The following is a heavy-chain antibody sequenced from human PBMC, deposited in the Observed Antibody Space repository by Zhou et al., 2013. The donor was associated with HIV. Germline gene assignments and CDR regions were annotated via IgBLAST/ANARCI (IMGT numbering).Heavy chain of an antibody. D-gene: IGHD7-27*01. CDR3: VRSPRNWGFDY. Sequence: QVQLVQSGAEVKKPGASVKVSCKASGYTFTSYDINWVRQATGQGFEWMGWMSPNNGNTGYAQKFQGRLTMTRDTSISTAYMELSSLRSDDTAEYYCVRSPRNWGFDYWGQGTLVTVSS. CDR2: MSPNNGNT. CDR1: GYTFTSYD. V-gene: IGHV1-8*02. J-gene: IGHJ4*02.